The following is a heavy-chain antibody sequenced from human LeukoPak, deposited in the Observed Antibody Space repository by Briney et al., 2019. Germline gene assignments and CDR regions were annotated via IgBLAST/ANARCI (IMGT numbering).Heavy chain of an antibody. CDR2: ISYDGSCK. V-gene: IGHV3-30*18. CDR1: GFTFSSYG. J-gene: IGHJ4*02. D-gene: IGHD4-17*01. Sequence: PGGSLRLSCAASGFTFSSYGMHWVRQAPGKGLEWVAVISYDGSCKYYADSVKGRFTISRDNSKNTLYLQMNSLRAEDTAVYYCAKVGDYGDYALDYWGQGTLVTVSS. CDR3: AKVGDYGDYALDY.